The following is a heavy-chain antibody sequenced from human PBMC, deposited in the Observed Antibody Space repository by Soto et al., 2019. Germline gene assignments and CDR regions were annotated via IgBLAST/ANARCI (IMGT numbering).Heavy chain of an antibody. D-gene: IGHD3-22*01. CDR2: INPSGGST. CDR1: GYTFTSYY. CDR3: ARELTMIVAVTQGMDV. V-gene: IGHV1-46*01. J-gene: IGHJ6*02. Sequence: ASVKVSCKASGYTFTSYYMHWVRQAPGQGLEWMGIINPSGGSTSYAQKFQGRVTMTRDTSTSTVYMELSSLRSEDTAVYYCARELTMIVAVTQGMDVWGQGTTVTVSS.